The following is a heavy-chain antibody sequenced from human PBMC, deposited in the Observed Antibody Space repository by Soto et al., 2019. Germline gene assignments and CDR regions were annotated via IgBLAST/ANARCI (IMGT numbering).Heavy chain of an antibody. Sequence: ASVKVSCKASGGTFSSYAISWVRQAPGQGLEWMGGIIPIFGTANYAQKFQGRVTITADESTSTAYMELSSLRSEDTAVYYCASSITMVRGVADYYYGMDVWGQGTTVTVYS. CDR2: IIPIFGTA. CDR3: ASSITMVRGVADYYYGMDV. CDR1: GGTFSSYA. J-gene: IGHJ6*02. D-gene: IGHD3-10*01. V-gene: IGHV1-69*13.